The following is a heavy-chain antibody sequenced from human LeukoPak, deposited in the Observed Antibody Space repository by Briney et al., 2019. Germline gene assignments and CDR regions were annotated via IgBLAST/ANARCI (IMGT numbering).Heavy chain of an antibody. Sequence: SETLPLTCTASGGSISRYSWSWIRQPPGKGLEWIGHFYYSGSTNYNPSLTGRLTISVDTSRHQFSLKLNSVTAADTAVYYCARTNYGSDAIYFYFMYACGKGNTGTVSS. V-gene: IGHV4-59*01. J-gene: IGHJ6*03. CDR1: GGSISRYS. CDR2: FYYSGST. CDR3: ARTNYGSDAIYFYFMYA. D-gene: IGHD4-17*01.